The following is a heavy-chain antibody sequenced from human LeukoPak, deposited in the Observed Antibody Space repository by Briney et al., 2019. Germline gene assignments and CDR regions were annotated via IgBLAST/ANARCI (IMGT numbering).Heavy chain of an antibody. CDR1: GYTFTAYS. V-gene: IGHV7-4-1*02. CDR2: INTNSGNP. CDR3: ARSQENYYDSSGYPDY. J-gene: IGHJ4*02. Sequence: ASVKVSCKASGYTFTAYSMHWVRQAPGQGLEWMGWINTNSGNPTYAQGFTGRFVFSLDTSVSTAYLQISSLKADDTAVYYCARSQENYYDSSGYPDYWGQGTLVTVSS. D-gene: IGHD3-22*01.